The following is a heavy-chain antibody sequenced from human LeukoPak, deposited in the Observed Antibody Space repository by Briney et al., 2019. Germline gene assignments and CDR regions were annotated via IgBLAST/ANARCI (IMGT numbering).Heavy chain of an antibody. CDR1: GYTFTSYY. CDR3: ASDLMVRGVSSDY. Sequence: GASVTVSCKASGYTFTSYYMHWVRQAPGQGLEWMGIINPSGGSTSYAQKFQGRVTMTRDTSTSTVYMELSSLRSDDTAVYYCASDLMVRGVSSDYGGQGTLVTVSS. V-gene: IGHV1-46*01. CDR2: INPSGGST. D-gene: IGHD3-10*01. J-gene: IGHJ4*02.